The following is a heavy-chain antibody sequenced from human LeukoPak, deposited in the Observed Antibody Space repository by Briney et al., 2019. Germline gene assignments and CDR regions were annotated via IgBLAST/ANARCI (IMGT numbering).Heavy chain of an antibody. D-gene: IGHD5-12*01. CDR2: ISYHGDIT. V-gene: IGHV3-30*01. CDR3: ARGGYDSLYFDY. CDR1: GFTFSSYA. Sequence: HPGGSLRLSCAASGFTFSSYAMHWVRQAPGKGLEWVALISYHGDITYYADSVKGRFTLSRDNSKTTLFLQLNSLRAEDTAVYYCARGGYDSLYFDYWGQGTLVTVSS. J-gene: IGHJ4*02.